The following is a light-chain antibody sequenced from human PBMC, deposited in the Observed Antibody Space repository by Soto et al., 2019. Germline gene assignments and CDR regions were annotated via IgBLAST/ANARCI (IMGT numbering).Light chain of an antibody. J-gene: IGKJ4*01. V-gene: IGKV1D-12*01. Sequence: DIQMTQSPSSVSASIGDTVTITCRASQDISSWLAWYQQKPGKAPKLLINAASSLQSGVPSRFSGSGSGTDFTLTISDLQSEDFATYYCQQANSFPLTFGGGTQVEIK. CDR2: AAS. CDR3: QQANSFPLT. CDR1: QDISSW.